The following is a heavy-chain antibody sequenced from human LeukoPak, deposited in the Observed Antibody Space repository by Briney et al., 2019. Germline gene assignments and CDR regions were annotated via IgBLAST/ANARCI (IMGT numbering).Heavy chain of an antibody. CDR3: GKDPLVSSQEYFDY. D-gene: IGHD2-2*01. CDR2: ISGSGGST. V-gene: IGHV3-23*01. J-gene: IGHJ4*02. Sequence: GGSLRLSCAASGFTFTSYAMSWVRQAPGKRLEWVSAISGSGGSTYYAESVKGRFTISRDNSKNTLYLQMNSLRAEDTAVYYCGKDPLVSSQEYFDYWGQGTLVTVSS. CDR1: GFTFTSYA.